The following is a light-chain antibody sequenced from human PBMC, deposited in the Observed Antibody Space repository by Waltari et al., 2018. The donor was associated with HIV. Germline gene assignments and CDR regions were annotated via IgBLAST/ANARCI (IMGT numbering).Light chain of an antibody. V-gene: IGLV3-21*04. Sequence: SYVLTQPPSVSVAPGKTAKIACEGDNLEIKSVHWYQQRPGQAPIQVIDDDSDRPSGISGRFSGSNSGNTATLSITRVEVGDEADYYCQVWDSSSDHWVFGGGTKLTVL. CDR3: QVWDSSSDHWV. J-gene: IGLJ3*02. CDR2: DDS. CDR1: NLEIKS.